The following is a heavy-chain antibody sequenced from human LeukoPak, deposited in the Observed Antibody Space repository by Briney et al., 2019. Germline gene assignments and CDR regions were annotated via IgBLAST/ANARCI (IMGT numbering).Heavy chain of an antibody. J-gene: IGHJ4*02. D-gene: IGHD2-2*01. Sequence: RGGSLRLSCSASGFTFSSYAMSWVRQAPGKGLEWVSAISGSGGSTYYADSVKGRFTISRDNSKNTLYLQMNSLRAEDTAVYYCAKDGNTQLALFDYWGQGTLVTVSS. CDR3: AKDGNTQLALFDY. V-gene: IGHV3-23*01. CDR2: ISGSGGST. CDR1: GFTFSSYA.